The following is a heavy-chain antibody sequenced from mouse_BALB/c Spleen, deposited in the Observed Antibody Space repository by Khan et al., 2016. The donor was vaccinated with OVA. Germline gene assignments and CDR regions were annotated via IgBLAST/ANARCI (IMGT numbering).Heavy chain of an antibody. CDR3: ARSGRRWDFDY. Sequence: QVRLHQSGAELAKPGASVKMSCKASGYTFINYWILWVKQRPGQGLEWIGYINPSTAYTEYNQNFKDKATLTADKSYSTAYMQLSRLTSEDSAFYYCARSGRRWDFDYWGQGTTLTVSS. CDR1: GYTFINYW. J-gene: IGHJ2*01. CDR2: INPSTAYT. V-gene: IGHV1-7*01. D-gene: IGHD1-3*01.